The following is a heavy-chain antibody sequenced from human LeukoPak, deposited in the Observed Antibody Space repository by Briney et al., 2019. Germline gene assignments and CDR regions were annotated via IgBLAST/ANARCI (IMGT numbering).Heavy chain of an antibody. D-gene: IGHD4-17*01. Sequence: GGSLRLSCAASGFTFTTYNMNWVRQAPGKGLEWVSYIGSSSSTRYYADSVKGRFTISRDNAKNSLYLQMNSLRDEDTAVYYCARDLGYGDYSDYWGQGTLVTVSS. CDR2: IGSSSSTR. CDR1: GFTFTTYN. V-gene: IGHV3-48*02. CDR3: ARDLGYGDYSDY. J-gene: IGHJ4*02.